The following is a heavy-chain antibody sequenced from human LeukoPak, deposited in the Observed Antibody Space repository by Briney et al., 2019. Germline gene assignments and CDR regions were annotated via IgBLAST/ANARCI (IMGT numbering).Heavy chain of an antibody. CDR1: GFTFSSYG. CDR2: ISYDGSNK. J-gene: IGHJ4*02. CDR3: ATVEYGSGRTYYFDY. V-gene: IGHV3-30*03. Sequence: GGSLRLSCAASGFTFSSYGMHWVRQAPGRGLEWVAVISYDGSNKYYADSMKGRFTISRDNSKNTLYLQMNSLRAEDTAVYYCATVEYGSGRTYYFDYWGQGTLVTVSS. D-gene: IGHD3-10*01.